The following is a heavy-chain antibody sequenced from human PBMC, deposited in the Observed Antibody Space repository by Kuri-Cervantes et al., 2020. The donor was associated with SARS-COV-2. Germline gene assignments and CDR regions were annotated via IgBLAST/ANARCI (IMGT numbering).Heavy chain of an antibody. CDR1: GFTFSSYW. CDR3: ARGVGSGWKLFDY. V-gene: IGHV3-74*01. J-gene: IGHJ4*02. Sequence: GGSLRLSCAASGFTFSSYWMHWVRQAPGKGLVWVSRINSDGSSTSYADSVKGRFTISRDNAKNTLYLQMNSLRAEDTAVYYCARGVGSGWKLFDYWGQGTLVTVSS. D-gene: IGHD6-19*01. CDR2: INSDGSST.